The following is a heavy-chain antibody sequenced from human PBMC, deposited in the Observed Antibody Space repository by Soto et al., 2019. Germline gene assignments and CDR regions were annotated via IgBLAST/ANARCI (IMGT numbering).Heavy chain of an antibody. CDR1: GFTFSSYA. Sequence: GGSLRLSCAASGFTFSSYAMSWVRHAPGKGLEWVSAISGSGGSTYYADSVKGRFTISRDNSKNTLYLQMNSLRAEDTAVYYCAKLAGVVVKRNWFDPWGQGTLVTVSS. J-gene: IGHJ5*02. D-gene: IGHD3-22*01. CDR3: AKLAGVVVKRNWFDP. V-gene: IGHV3-23*01. CDR2: ISGSGGST.